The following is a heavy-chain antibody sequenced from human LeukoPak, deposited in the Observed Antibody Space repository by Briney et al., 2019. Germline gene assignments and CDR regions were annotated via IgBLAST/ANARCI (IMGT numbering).Heavy chain of an antibody. CDR2: IYYSGST. CDR1: GGSISSSIYY. Sequence: SETLSLTCTVSGGSISSSIYYWGWIRQPPGKGLEWIGSIYYSGSTYYNPSLKSRVTISVDTSKNQFSLKLSSVTAADTAVYYCAREEDSSWSAGIDYWGQGTLVTVSS. CDR3: AREEDSSWSAGIDY. D-gene: IGHD6-6*01. V-gene: IGHV4-39*07. J-gene: IGHJ4*02.